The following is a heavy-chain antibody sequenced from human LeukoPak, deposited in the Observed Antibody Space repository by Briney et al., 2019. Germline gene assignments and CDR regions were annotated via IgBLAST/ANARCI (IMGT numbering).Heavy chain of an antibody. D-gene: IGHD1-26*01. CDR1: GGSISTYY. Sequence: PSETLSLTCTVSGGSISTYYWSWIRQPPGKGLEWIGYMHNSGSTNYNPSLKSRVTISIDTSKNQVSLRLSSVTAADTAVYYCARQGSGGRSFDVWGQGTMVTVSS. CDR3: ARQGSGGRSFDV. V-gene: IGHV4-59*08. CDR2: MHNSGST. J-gene: IGHJ3*01.